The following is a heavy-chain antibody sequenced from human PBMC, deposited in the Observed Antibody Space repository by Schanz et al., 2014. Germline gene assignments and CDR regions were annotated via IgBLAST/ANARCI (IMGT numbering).Heavy chain of an antibody. CDR2: IIPIHGIV. V-gene: IGHV1-69*02. CDR1: RSTFSSYT. CDR3: ARGGGGEDVFDI. Sequence: QVQLVQSGAEAKKPGSSVKVSCKASRSTFSSYTISWVRQAPGQGLEWMGRIIPIHGIVNYAQRFQDRVRITADKSTSTAYMELSSLRSDDTAVYYCARGGGGEDVFDIWGQGTILTVSS. D-gene: IGHD2-15*01. J-gene: IGHJ3*02.